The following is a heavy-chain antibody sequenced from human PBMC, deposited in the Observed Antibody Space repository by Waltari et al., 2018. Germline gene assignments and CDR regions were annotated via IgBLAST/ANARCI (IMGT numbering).Heavy chain of an antibody. J-gene: IGHJ3*02. D-gene: IGHD1-7*01. CDR3: IRVEGRYNWNYYTFDI. V-gene: IGHV3-49*05. Sequence: EVQLVESGGGLVKQGRSLRLSCTDSGFPFGDYALRWFRQAHVKGLELVGFIRSKAYGGTTDYAASVKGRFTISRDDSKSIAYLQMNSLKTEDTAVYYCIRVEGRYNWNYYTFDIWGQGTMVTVSS. CDR1: GFPFGDYA. CDR2: IRSKAYGGTT.